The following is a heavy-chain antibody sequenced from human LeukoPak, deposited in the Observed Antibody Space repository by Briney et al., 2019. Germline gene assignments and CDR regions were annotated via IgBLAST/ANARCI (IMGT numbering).Heavy chain of an antibody. CDR1: GYTFTSYA. J-gene: IGHJ5*02. CDR2: INAGNGNT. V-gene: IGHV1-3*01. Sequence: GASVKVSCKASGYTFTSYAMHWVRQAPGQRLEWTGWINAGNGNTKYSQKFQGRVTITRDTSASTAYMELSSLRSEDTAVYYCARDPQYSSSWYAVNWFDPWGQGTLVTVSS. CDR3: ARDPQYSSSWYAVNWFDP. D-gene: IGHD6-13*01.